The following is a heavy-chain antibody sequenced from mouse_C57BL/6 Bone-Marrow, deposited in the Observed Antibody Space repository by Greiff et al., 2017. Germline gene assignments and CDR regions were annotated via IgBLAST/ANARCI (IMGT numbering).Heavy chain of an antibody. CDR1: GYTFTDYN. CDR2: IKPNSGGT. J-gene: IGHJ3*01. Sequence: VQLQQSGPELVKPGASVKMSCKASGYTFTDYNMHWVKQSHGQSLEWIGYIKPNSGGTSYNKKFKGKATLTVDKSSSTAYMELRSLTSEDSAVYYCASGYSSYLFAYWGQGTLVTVSA. V-gene: IGHV1-22*01. D-gene: IGHD2-5*01. CDR3: ASGYSSYLFAY.